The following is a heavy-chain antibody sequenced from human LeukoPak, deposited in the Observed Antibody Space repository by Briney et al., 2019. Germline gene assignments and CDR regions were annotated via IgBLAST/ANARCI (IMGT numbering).Heavy chain of an antibody. CDR3: ARVPRGPIAAAGTIFYYYYGMDV. CDR1: GFTLSSDW. J-gene: IGHJ6*02. V-gene: IGHV3-7*01. CDR2: IKKDGIEK. Sequence: GGSLRLSCVVSGFTLSSDWMSWVRQAPGKGLEWVANIKKDGIEKYYVESVKGRFTISRDNSKNTLYLQMNSLRAEDTAVYYCARVPRGPIAAAGTIFYYYYGMDVWGQGTTVTVSS. D-gene: IGHD6-13*01.